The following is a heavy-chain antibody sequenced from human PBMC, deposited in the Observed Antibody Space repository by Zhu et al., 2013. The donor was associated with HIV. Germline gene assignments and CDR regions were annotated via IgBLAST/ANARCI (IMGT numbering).Heavy chain of an antibody. V-gene: IGHV3-33*01. Sequence: VQLVESGGGVVQPGTSLRLSCAASGFTFSDFVMHWVRQAPGKGLEWMAVIWQDGTKKYHADSVKGRFTISRNNSENTLFLQMNSLRDEDTAVYYCATEGKYGSGTSYNGDFDSWGQGTLVTVSS. J-gene: IGHJ4*02. D-gene: IGHD3-10*01. CDR2: IWQDGTKK. CDR3: ATEGKYGSGTSYNGDFDS. CDR1: GFTFSDFV.